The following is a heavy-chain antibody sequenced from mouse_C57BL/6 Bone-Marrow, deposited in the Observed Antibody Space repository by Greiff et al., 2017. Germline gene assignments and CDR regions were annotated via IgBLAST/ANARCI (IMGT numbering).Heavy chain of an antibody. Sequence: QVQLQQPGAELVMPGASVKLSCKASGYTFTSYWMHWVKQRPGQGLEWIGELDPSDSYTNYNQKFKGKSTLTVDKSSSTAYMQLSSLTSEDSAVYYCARGNYEWYCDVWGTGTTVTVSS. CDR2: LDPSDSYT. CDR3: ARGNYEWYCDV. V-gene: IGHV1-69*01. J-gene: IGHJ1*03. CDR1: GYTFTSYW. D-gene: IGHD2-1*01.